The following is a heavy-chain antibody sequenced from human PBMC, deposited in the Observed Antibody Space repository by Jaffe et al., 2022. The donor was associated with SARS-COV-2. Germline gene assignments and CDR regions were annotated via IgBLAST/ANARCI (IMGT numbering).Heavy chain of an antibody. D-gene: IGHD3-22*01. Sequence: QITLKESGPTLVKPTQTLTLTCTFSGFSLSTSGVGVGWIRQPPGKALEWLALIYWNDDKRYSPSLKSRVTITKDTSKNQVVLIMTNTDPVDTATYYCAHSGSGYYGYSDWGQGTLVTVSS. CDR1: GFSLSTSGVG. V-gene: IGHV2-5*01. J-gene: IGHJ4*02. CDR2: IYWNDDK. CDR3: AHSGSGYYGYSD.